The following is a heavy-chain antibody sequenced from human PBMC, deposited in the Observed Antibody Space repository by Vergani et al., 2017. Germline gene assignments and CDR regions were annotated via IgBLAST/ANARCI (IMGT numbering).Heavy chain of an antibody. D-gene: IGHD3-10*01. V-gene: IGHV2-5*01. CDR3: AHRPLLWFGEYYYYYGMDV. CDR1: GFSLSTSGVG. CDR2: IYWNDDK. J-gene: IGHJ6*02. Sequence: QITLKESGPTLVKPTQTLTLTCTFSGFSLSTSGVGVGWIRQPPGKALEWLALIYWNDDKRYSPSLKSRLTITKDTSKNQVVLTMTNMDPVDTATYYCAHRPLLWFGEYYYYYGMDVWGQGTTVTVSS.